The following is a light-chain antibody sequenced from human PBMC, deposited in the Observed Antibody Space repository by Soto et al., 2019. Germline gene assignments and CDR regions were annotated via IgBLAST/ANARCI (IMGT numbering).Light chain of an antibody. V-gene: IGKV3-11*01. CDR1: QSVSSY. J-gene: IGKJ2*01. CDR2: DAS. CDR3: QQRSTWPRLYT. Sequence: EIVLTQSPATLSLSPGERATLSCRASQSVSSYLAWYQQKPGQAPRLLIDDASNRATGIPARFSGSGSGTDFTLTISSLEPEDFAVYYCQQRSTWPRLYTFGQGTKLEIK.